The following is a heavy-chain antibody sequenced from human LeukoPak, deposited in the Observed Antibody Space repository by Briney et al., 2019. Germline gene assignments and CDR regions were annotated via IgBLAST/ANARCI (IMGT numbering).Heavy chain of an antibody. CDR2: INPNSGGT. D-gene: IGHD3-3*01. V-gene: IGHV1-2*02. J-gene: IGHJ4*02. Sequence: ASVKVSCKASGYTFTGYYMHWVRQAPGQGLEWMGWINPNSGGTNYAQKFQGRFTMTRDTSISTAYMELSRLRSDDTAVYYCARDYSSITIFGVITAMDNWGQGTLVTVSS. CDR3: ARDYSSITIFGVITAMDN. CDR1: GYTFTGYY.